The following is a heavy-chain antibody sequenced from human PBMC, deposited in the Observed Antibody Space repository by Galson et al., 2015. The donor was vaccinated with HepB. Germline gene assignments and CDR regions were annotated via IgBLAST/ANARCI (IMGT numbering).Heavy chain of an antibody. CDR2: INAGNGNT. V-gene: IGHV1-3*01. CDR3: ARGPRGFGTLFDY. D-gene: IGHD3-10*01. Sequence: SVKVSCKASGYTFTSYAMHWVRQAPGQRLEWMGWINAGNGNTKYSQKFQGRVTITTDTSTSTAYMELRSLRSDDTAVYYCARGPRGFGTLFDYWGQGTLVTVSS. CDR1: GYTFTSYA. J-gene: IGHJ4*02.